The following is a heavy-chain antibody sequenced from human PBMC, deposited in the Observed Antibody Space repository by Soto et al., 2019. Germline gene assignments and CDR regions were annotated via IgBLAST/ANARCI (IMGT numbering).Heavy chain of an antibody. CDR2: INTDDGNT. CDR3: ARPVSGGIYFFYY. V-gene: IGHV1-3*04. J-gene: IGHJ6*01. Sequence: SVKVTCKASGYIFITYGMHWLRQAPGRGLEWMGWINTDDGNTRYPQKFQGRVTITRHRSGSRAYLELSSVRPEDTGVYCCARPVSGGIYFFYY. D-gene: IGHD1-26*01. CDR1: GYIFITYG.